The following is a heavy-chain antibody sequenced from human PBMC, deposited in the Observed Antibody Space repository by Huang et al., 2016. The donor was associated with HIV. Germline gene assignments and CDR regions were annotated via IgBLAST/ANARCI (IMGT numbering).Heavy chain of an antibody. V-gene: IGHV1-46*01. D-gene: IGHD3-22*01. Sequence: QVQLVQSGAEVKKPGASVKVSCKASGYAFTSYYMHWVRQAPGQGREWMGIINPRDGSTSHAQKFQGRVTTTRDTSTNTVFMELSSLRSEDTAVYYCARDRDFYDSSGYWGFNYFDYWGQGTLVTVSS. CDR1: GYAFTSYY. CDR3: ARDRDFYDSSGYWGFNYFDY. CDR2: INPRDGST. J-gene: IGHJ4*02.